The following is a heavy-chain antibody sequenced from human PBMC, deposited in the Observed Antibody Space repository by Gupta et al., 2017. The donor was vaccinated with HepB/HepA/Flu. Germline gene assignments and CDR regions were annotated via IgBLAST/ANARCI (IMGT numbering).Heavy chain of an antibody. J-gene: IGHJ4*02. CDR2: INSDGGIT. V-gene: IGHV3-74*01. D-gene: IGHD3-3*01. Sequence: QAPGKGLIWISRINSDGGITRYADSVNGRFTISADNGKKTLFLQMKSLRAEDTAVYYCARFGVAQGIPDYWGQGTLVTVSS. CDR3: ARFGVAQGIPDY.